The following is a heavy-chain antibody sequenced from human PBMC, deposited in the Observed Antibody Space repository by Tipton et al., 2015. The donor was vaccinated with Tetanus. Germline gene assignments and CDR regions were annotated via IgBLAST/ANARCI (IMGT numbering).Heavy chain of an antibody. J-gene: IGHJ5*02. V-gene: IGHV3-30*18. CDR2: VSHDGSNK. CDR3: AKEGGVAEPAPKGNWSDP. Sequence: SLRLSCATSGFTFDGFGMHWVRQAPGKGLEWVALVSHDGSNKFYGDSVKGRFTISRDTSKRAVYLQMNSLRPADTGFYYCAKEGGVAEPAPKGNWSDPGGQG. CDR1: GFTFDGFG. D-gene: IGHD1-14*01.